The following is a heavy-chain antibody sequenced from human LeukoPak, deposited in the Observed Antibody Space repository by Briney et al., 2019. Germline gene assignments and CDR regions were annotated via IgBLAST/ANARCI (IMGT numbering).Heavy chain of an antibody. J-gene: IGHJ4*02. CDR2: ISGSGGST. V-gene: IGHV3-23*01. CDR1: GFTFSSYG. D-gene: IGHD3-22*01. CDR3: AKVWHYDSSGYYYYFDY. Sequence: GGSLRLSCAASGFTFSSYGMSWVRQAPGKGLEWVSAISGSGGSTYYADSVKGRFTISRDNSKNTLYLQMNSLRAEDTAVYYCAKVWHYDSSGYYYYFDYWGQGTLVTVSS.